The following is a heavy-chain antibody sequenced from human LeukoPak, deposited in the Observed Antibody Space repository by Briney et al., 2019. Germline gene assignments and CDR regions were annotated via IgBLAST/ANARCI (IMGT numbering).Heavy chain of an antibody. Sequence: ASVKVSCKASGGTFSSYAISWVRQAPGQGLEWMGGIIPIFGTANYAQKFQGRVTITADESTSTAYMELSSLRSEDTAVYYCASAAASLRFLEWSTHYFDYWGQGTLVTVSS. CDR1: GGTFSSYA. CDR3: ASAAASLRFLEWSTHYFDY. J-gene: IGHJ4*02. V-gene: IGHV1-69*13. CDR2: IIPIFGTA. D-gene: IGHD3-3*01.